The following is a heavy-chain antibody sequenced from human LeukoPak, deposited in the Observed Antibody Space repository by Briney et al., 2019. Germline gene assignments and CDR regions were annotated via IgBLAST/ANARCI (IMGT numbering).Heavy chain of an antibody. Sequence: SETLSLTCTVSDGTTTSSDYLWTWIRQSPGQGLEWLGYISYIGSPYYSPSLKGRISISLDTSKNQFSLNLSSVTASDTAVYYCARADVYYHSGGLDAWGQGTTVTVSS. CDR3: ARADVYYHSGGLDA. CDR1: DGTTTSSDYL. V-gene: IGHV4-30-4*01. D-gene: IGHD3-10*01. J-gene: IGHJ6*02. CDR2: ISYIGSP.